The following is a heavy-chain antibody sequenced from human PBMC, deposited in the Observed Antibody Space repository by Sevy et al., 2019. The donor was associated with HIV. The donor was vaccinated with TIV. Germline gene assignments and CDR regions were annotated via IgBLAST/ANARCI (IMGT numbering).Heavy chain of an antibody. J-gene: IGHJ4*02. D-gene: IGHD1-26*01. Sequence: GGSLRLSCAASGFTFDDYTMNWVRQAPGKGLEWVSGISWSSGNIAYADSVEGRFTISRDNAKNSLYLQMNSLRVEDTASYYCVKVRSGSYSIDYWGQGTLVTVSS. CDR1: GFTFDDYT. CDR2: ISWSSGNI. V-gene: IGHV3-9*01. CDR3: VKVRSGSYSIDY.